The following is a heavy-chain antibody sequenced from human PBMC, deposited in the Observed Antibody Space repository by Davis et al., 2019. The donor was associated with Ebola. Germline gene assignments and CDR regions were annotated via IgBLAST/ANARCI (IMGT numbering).Heavy chain of an antibody. CDR2: INGDGSST. Sequence: PGGSLRLSCAASGFTFSSYWMHWVRQAPGKGLVWVSRINGDGSSTSYADSVKGRFTISRDNAKNTLYLQMNSLRAEDTAVYYCAAADIVVVVDGTSYPHAFDTWGQGTVVTVSS. V-gene: IGHV3-74*01. CDR3: AAADIVVVVDGTSYPHAFDT. CDR1: GFTFSSYW. D-gene: IGHD2-15*01. J-gene: IGHJ3*02.